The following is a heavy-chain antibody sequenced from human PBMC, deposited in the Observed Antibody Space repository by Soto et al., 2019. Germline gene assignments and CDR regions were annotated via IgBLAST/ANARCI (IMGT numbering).Heavy chain of an antibody. CDR2: FDPEDGET. V-gene: IGHV1-24*01. CDR3: AREREQWLVFDY. J-gene: IGHJ4*02. CDR1: GYTLTELS. D-gene: IGHD6-19*01. Sequence: GASVKVSCKVSGYTLTELSMHWVRQAPGKGLEWMGGFDPEDGETIYAQKFQGRVTITADKSTSTAYMELSSLRSEDTAVYYCAREREQWLVFDYWGQGTLVTVSS.